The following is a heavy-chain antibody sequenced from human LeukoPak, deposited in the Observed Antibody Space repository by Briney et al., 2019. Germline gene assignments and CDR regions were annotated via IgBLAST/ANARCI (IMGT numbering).Heavy chain of an antibody. CDR1: GGSISSSNW. J-gene: IGHJ3*02. V-gene: IGHV4-4*02. CDR2: IYHSGST. CDR3: ARDRLNSSWDDAFDI. D-gene: IGHD6-13*01. Sequence: SETLSLTCAVSGGSISSSNWWSWVRQPPGKGLEWIGEIYHSGSTNYNPSLKSRVTISVDKSKNQFSLKLSSVTAADTAVYYCARDRLNSSWDDAFDIWGQGTMVTVSS.